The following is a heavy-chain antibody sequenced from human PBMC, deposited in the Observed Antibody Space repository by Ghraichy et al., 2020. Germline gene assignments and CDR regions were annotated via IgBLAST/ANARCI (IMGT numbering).Heavy chain of an antibody. CDR2: IYKSGST. Sequence: WIGEIYKSGSTKYKPSLKSRVTISIDKSKTPFSLKLRSVNAADTAVYYCASARDYYYYYGIDFWGQCTT. V-gene: IGHV4-4*02. J-gene: IGHJ6*02. CDR3: ASARDYYYYYGIDF.